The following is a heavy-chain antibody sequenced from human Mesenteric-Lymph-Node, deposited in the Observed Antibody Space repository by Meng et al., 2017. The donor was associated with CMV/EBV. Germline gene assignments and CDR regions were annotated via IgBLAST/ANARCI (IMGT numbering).Heavy chain of an antibody. Sequence: QVQPVQAQAELGKPGASVSVSCKASGYTFTDFYIHWVRQAPGQGLEWMGRINPNCGVSNSAQNFQDRVTMTRDMSISTAYMELGRLTSDDTAVYYCARDNVNPEGFDPWGQGTLVTVSS. D-gene: IGHD2/OR15-2a*01. CDR3: ARDNVNPEGFDP. CDR1: GYTFTDFY. CDR2: INPNCGVS. J-gene: IGHJ5*02. V-gene: IGHV1-2*06.